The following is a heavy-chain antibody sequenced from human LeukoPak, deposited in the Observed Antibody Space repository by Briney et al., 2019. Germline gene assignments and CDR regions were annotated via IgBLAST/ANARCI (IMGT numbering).Heavy chain of an antibody. V-gene: IGHV4-4*07. Sequence: SETLSLTCTVSGGSISSYYWSWIRQPAGKGLEWIGHIYTSGSTNYNPSLKSRVTMSVDTSKNQFSLKLSSVTAADTAVYYCARGGIAAAGNWFDPWGQGTLVPVSS. J-gene: IGHJ5*02. CDR2: IYTSGST. D-gene: IGHD6-13*01. CDR3: ARGGIAAAGNWFDP. CDR1: GGSISSYY.